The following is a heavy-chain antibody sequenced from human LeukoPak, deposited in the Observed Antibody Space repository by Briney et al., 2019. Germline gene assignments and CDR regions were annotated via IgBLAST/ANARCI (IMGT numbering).Heavy chain of an antibody. D-gene: IGHD3-22*01. Sequence: SGTLSLTCAVSGGSISSSNWWSWVRQPPGKGLEWIGEIYHSGSTNYNPSLKSRVTISVDTSKNQFSLKLSSVTAADTAVYYCAREGHYYDSSGYYRIIDYWGQGTLVTVSS. J-gene: IGHJ4*02. CDR3: AREGHYYDSSGYYRIIDY. V-gene: IGHV4-4*02. CDR2: IYHSGST. CDR1: GGSISSSNW.